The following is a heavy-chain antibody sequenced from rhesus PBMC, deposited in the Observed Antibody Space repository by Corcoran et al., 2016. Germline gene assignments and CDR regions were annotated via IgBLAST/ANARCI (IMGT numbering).Heavy chain of an antibody. CDR1: GASIRSNY. Sequence: QVQLQESGPGLVKPSETLPLTCAVSGASIRSNYWSWIRQAPGKGLEWIGRIYGSGGSTDYNPSLKSRVTISIDTSKNQFSLKLSSVTAADTAVYYCARRIPHFDYWGQGVLVTVSS. D-gene: IGHD2-21*01. V-gene: IGHV4S2*01. J-gene: IGHJ4*01. CDR2: IYGSGGST. CDR3: ARRIPHFDY.